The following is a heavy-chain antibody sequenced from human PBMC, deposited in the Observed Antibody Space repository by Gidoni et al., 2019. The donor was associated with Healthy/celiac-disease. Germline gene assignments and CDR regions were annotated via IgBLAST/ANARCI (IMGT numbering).Heavy chain of an antibody. CDR2: ISAYNGNT. J-gene: IGHJ4*02. Sequence: QVQLVQSGAEVKKPGASVKVSCKASGYTFTSYGSSWVRQAPGQGLEWMGWISAYNGNTNYAQKLQGRVTMTTDTSTSTAYMELRSLRSDDTAVYYCARGDVGYCSSTSCPSNDYWGQGTLVTVSS. CDR1: GYTFTSYG. D-gene: IGHD2-2*01. V-gene: IGHV1-18*01. CDR3: ARGDVGYCSSTSCPSNDY.